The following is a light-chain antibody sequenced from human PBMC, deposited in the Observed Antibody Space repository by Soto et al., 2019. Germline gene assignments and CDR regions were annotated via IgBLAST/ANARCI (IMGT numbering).Light chain of an antibody. J-gene: IGKJ1*01. Sequence: EIVLTQSPATLSLSPGERATLSCRASQSVSSYLAWYQQKPGQAPRLLIYDASNRTTGIPARCSGSGSGTDFTHTISSLGPEDLAVYYCKQRSNWPPWTGGQGTKVEIK. CDR3: KQRSNWPPWT. V-gene: IGKV3-11*01. CDR1: QSVSSY. CDR2: DAS.